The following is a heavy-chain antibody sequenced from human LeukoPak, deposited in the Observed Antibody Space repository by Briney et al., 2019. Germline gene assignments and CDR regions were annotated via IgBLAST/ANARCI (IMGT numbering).Heavy chain of an antibody. V-gene: IGHV3-21*01. J-gene: IGHJ6*04. CDR2: LSTSSSYI. CDR1: GFTFSSYS. CDR3: AELGITMIGGV. D-gene: IGHD3-10*02. Sequence: GGSLRLSCAASGFTFSSYSMNWVRQAPGKGLEWVSSLSTSSSYIYYADSVKGRFTISRDNAKNSLYLQMNSLRAEDTAVYYCAELGITMIGGVWGKGTTVTISS.